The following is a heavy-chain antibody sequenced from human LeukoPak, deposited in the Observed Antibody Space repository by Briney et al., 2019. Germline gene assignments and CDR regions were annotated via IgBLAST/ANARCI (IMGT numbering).Heavy chain of an antibody. J-gene: IGHJ4*02. V-gene: IGHV3-11*01. Sequence: PGGSLRLSCAASGFTFSDYYMSWIRQAPGKGLEWVSYISSSGSTIYYADSVKGRFTISRDNAKNSLYLQMNSLRAEDTAVYYCAKVSGIVVVPAAKADYWGQGTLVTVSS. D-gene: IGHD2-2*01. CDR2: ISSSGSTI. CDR3: AKVSGIVVVPAAKADY. CDR1: GFTFSDYY.